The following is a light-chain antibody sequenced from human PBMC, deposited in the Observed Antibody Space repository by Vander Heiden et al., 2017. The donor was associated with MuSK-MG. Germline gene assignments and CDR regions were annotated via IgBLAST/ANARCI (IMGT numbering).Light chain of an antibody. CDR3: MQSMT. Sequence: DIVMTQTPLSLSVTPGQPASISCKSSQSLLHSDGKTYLDWYRQKPGQPPQLLIYEGSNRFSGVKDRFSGSGSGTDFTRKSSRVEAEDVGGYDGMQSMTFGQGTKVEIK. J-gene: IGKJ1*01. V-gene: IGKV2D-29*01. CDR1: QSLLHSDGKTY. CDR2: EGS.